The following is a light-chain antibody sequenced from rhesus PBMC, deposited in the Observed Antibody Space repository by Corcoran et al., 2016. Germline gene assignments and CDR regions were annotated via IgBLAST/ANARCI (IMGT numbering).Light chain of an antibody. Sequence: EIVMTQSPATLSLSPGERATLSCRASQSASSYVAWYQQKPEQAPRLLIYGASSRATGIPDRYSGSVSGTDFTLIICSQEPEDVGVYYCQQYNNWNSFGQGTKVEIK. J-gene: IGKJ2*01. CDR2: GAS. V-gene: IGKV3S9*01. CDR1: QSASSY. CDR3: QQYNNWNS.